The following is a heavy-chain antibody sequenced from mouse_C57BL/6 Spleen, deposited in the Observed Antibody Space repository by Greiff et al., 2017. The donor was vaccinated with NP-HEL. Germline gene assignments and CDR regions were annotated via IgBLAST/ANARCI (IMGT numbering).Heavy chain of an antibody. D-gene: IGHD6-1*01. J-gene: IGHJ2*01. CDR2: IRLKSDNYAT. CDR3: TRQALLFDY. V-gene: IGHV6-3*01. Sequence: DVKLQESGGGLVQPGGSMKLSCVASGFTFSNYWMNWVRQSPEKGLEWVAQIRLKSDNYATHYAESVKGRFTISRDDSKSSVYLQMNNLRAEDTGIYYCTRQALLFDYWGQGTTLTVSS. CDR1: GFTFSNYW.